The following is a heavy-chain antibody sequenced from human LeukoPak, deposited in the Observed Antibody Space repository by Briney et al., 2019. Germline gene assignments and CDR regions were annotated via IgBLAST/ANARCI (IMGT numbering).Heavy chain of an antibody. CDR3: VRDDDRPDNGLDY. CDR1: GFSVNSNY. J-gene: IGHJ4*02. Sequence: GGSLRLSCAASGFSVNSNYMSWVRQAPGKGLEWVSILYSGGSTYYADSVKGRFTISRDNSKNTLYLQMNSLRAEDTAVYYCVRDDDRPDNGLDYWGQGTLVTVSS. V-gene: IGHV3-66*01. D-gene: IGHD3-22*01. CDR2: LYSGGST.